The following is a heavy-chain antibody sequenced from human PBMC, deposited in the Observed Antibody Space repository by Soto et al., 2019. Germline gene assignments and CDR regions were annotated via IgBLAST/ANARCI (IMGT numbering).Heavy chain of an antibody. CDR2: IYPGDSDT. J-gene: IGHJ4*02. V-gene: IGHV5-51*03. Sequence: EVQLVQSGAEVKKPGESLKISCKGSGYSFTSYWIGWVRQMPGKGLEWMGIIYPGDSDTRYSPSFQGQVTISADKSISTAYLQWSSLKASDTAMYYCARLNRPVVVAAHFDYWGQGTLVTVSS. D-gene: IGHD2-15*01. CDR1: GYSFTSYW. CDR3: ARLNRPVVVAAHFDY.